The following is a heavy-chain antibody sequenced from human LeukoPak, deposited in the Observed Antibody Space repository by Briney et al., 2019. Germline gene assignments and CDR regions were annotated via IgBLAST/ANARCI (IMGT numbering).Heavy chain of an antibody. D-gene: IGHD3-3*01. Sequence: GGSLRLSCAASGFTFSSYAMSWVRQAPGKGLEWVSAISGSGGSTYYADSVKSRFTISRDNSKNTLYLQMNSLRAEDTAVYYCAKLDYDFWSGYTYWGQGTLVTVSS. J-gene: IGHJ4*02. CDR2: ISGSGGST. CDR3: AKLDYDFWSGYTY. V-gene: IGHV3-23*01. CDR1: GFTFSSYA.